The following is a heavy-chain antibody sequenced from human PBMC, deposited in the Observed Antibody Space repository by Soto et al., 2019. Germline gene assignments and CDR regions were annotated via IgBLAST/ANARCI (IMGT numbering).Heavy chain of an antibody. CDR3: ARDRRGVATTFYYYYYGMDL. Sequence: SETLSLTCTVSGGSISSYYWSWIRQPPGKGLEWIGYIYYSGSTNYNPSLKSRVTISVDTSKNQFSLKLSSVTAADTAVYYCARDRRGVATTFYYYYYGMDLWGQGTTVTVSS. CDR2: IYYSGST. D-gene: IGHD5-12*01. J-gene: IGHJ6*02. CDR1: GGSISSYY. V-gene: IGHV4-59*12.